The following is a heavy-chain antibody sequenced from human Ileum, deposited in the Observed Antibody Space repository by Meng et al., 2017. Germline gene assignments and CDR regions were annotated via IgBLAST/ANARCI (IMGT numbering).Heavy chain of an antibody. Sequence: QVHLRGPGPGMVRPAETLSLICTVSGGSVSTSDYQWGWIRQPPGKGLEWIGYAGTNYNPSLKSRVTISVDTSKRQFSLKLTSVTAADTAVYYCARDHWGSLDYWGQGILVTVSS. V-gene: IGHV4-61*08. J-gene: IGHJ4*02. D-gene: IGHD7-27*01. CDR1: GGSVSTSDYQ. CDR2: AGT. CDR3: ARDHWGSLDY.